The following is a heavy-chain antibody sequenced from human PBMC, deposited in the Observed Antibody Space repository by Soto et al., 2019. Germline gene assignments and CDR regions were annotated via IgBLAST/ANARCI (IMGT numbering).Heavy chain of an antibody. CDR2: INPSGGST. J-gene: IGHJ3*02. D-gene: IGHD3-10*01. Sequence: ASVKVSCKASGYTFTSYYMHWVRQAPGQGLEWMGIINPSGGSTSYAQKFQGRVTMTRDTSTSTVYMELSSLRSEDTAVYYCARVVIGPLGANAFDMWGKGKMVPVPS. V-gene: IGHV1-46*01. CDR3: ARVVIGPLGANAFDM. CDR1: GYTFTSYY.